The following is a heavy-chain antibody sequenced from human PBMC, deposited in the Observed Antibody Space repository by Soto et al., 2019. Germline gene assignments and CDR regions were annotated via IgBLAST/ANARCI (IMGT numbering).Heavy chain of an antibody. V-gene: IGHV3-9*01. CDR3: AKDIRSDAVAGPFDY. Sequence: EVQLVESGGGLVQPGRSLRLSCAASGFTFDDYAMNWVRQAPGKGLEWVSGISWNSGSIGYADSVKGRFTISRDNAKNSLYLQMNSLRAEDTALYYCAKDIRSDAVAGPFDYWGQGTLVTVSS. CDR2: ISWNSGSI. CDR1: GFTFDDYA. D-gene: IGHD6-19*01. J-gene: IGHJ4*02.